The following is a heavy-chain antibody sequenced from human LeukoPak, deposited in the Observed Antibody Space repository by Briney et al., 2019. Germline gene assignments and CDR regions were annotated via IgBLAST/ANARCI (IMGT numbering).Heavy chain of an antibody. CDR1: GFTFSSYW. CDR2: IKQDGSEK. D-gene: IGHD3-3*01. J-gene: IGHJ3*02. Sequence: AGGSLRLSCAASGFTFSSYWRSWVRQAPGKGLEWVANIKQDGSEKYYVDSVKGRFTISRDNAKNSLYLQMNSLRAEDTAVYYCARAEMGTTIFGVVIRLDAFDIWSQGTMVTVSS. V-gene: IGHV3-7*01. CDR3: ARAEMGTTIFGVVIRLDAFDI.